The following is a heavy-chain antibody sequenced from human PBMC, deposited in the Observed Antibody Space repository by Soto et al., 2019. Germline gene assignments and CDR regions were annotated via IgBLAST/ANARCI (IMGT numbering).Heavy chain of an antibody. V-gene: IGHV1-18*01. Sequence: ASVKVSCKASGYTFTSYGSSWVRQAPGQGLEWMGWISAYNGNTNYAQKLQGRVTMTTDTSTSTAYMELRSLRSDDTAVYYCATMVRGVITNDYWGQGTLVTVSS. CDR3: ATMVRGVITNDY. D-gene: IGHD3-10*01. CDR2: ISAYNGNT. CDR1: GYTFTSYG. J-gene: IGHJ4*02.